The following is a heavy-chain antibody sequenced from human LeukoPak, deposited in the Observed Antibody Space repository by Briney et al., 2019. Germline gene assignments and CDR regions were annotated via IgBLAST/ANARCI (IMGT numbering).Heavy chain of an antibody. J-gene: IGHJ6*03. Sequence: GGSLRLSCVASGFTFSSYAMSWVRQAPGKGLEWVSAISGSGGSTYYADSVKGRFTISRDNSKNTLYLQMNSLRAEDTAVYYCAKVGGSSWTNYYYYYMDVWGKGTTVTVSS. V-gene: IGHV3-23*01. D-gene: IGHD6-13*01. CDR2: ISGSGGST. CDR3: AKVGGSSWTNYYYYYMDV. CDR1: GFTFSSYA.